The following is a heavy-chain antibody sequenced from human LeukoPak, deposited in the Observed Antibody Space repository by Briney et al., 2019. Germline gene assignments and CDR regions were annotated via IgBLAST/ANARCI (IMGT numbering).Heavy chain of an antibody. Sequence: PGGSLRLSCAASGFIFSSYSMNWVRQAQGKGLEWVSSLSSSSTYIYYADSVKGRFTISRDNAKNSLYLQMNSLRAEDTAVYYCAKFHFGSGWFDPWGQGTLVTVSS. CDR1: GFIFSSYS. CDR3: AKFHFGSGWFDP. CDR2: LSSSSTYI. D-gene: IGHD3-3*01. V-gene: IGHV3-21*04. J-gene: IGHJ5*02.